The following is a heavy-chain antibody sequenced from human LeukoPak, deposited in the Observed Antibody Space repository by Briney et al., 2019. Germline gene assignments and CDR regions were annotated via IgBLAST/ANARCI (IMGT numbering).Heavy chain of an antibody. Sequence: SETLFLTCAVYGGSFSGYYWSWIRQPPGKGLEWIGEINHSGSTNYNPSLKSRVTISVDTSKNQFSLKLSSVTAADTAVYYCARGLEAAGTRGGSFDYWGQGTLVTVSS. CDR1: GGSFSGYY. V-gene: IGHV4-34*01. CDR3: ARGLEAAGTRGGSFDY. CDR2: INHSGST. D-gene: IGHD6-13*01. J-gene: IGHJ4*02.